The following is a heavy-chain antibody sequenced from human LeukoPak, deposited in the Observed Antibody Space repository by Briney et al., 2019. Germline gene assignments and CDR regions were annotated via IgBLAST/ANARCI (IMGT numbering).Heavy chain of an antibody. J-gene: IGHJ4*02. V-gene: IGHV1-2*02. CDR1: GYTFTGYY. CDR3: ARDCSSTSCYLTPDY. D-gene: IGHD2-2*01. Sequence: ASVKVSCKASGYTFTGYYMHWVRQAPGQGLEWMGWINPNSGGTNYAQKFQGRVTMTRDTSISTAYMELSRLRSDDTAVYYCARDCSSTSCYLTPDYWGQGTLVTVSS. CDR2: INPNSGGT.